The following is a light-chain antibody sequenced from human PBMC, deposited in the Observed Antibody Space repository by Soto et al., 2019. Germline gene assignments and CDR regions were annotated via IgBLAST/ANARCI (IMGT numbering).Light chain of an antibody. V-gene: IGLV1-47*02. CDR1: SSKIGRGH. Sequence: QSVLHQTPSVSGTPGQTVTMSCSGSSSKIGRGHVYWYQQLPGAAPKLLMYSHNIRPSGVPDRFSASTSGTSATLVLSGLRSEDEGDYHCATCDDDVNGVVFGGGTKLTV. CDR3: ATCDDDVNGVV. CDR2: SHN. J-gene: IGLJ2*01.